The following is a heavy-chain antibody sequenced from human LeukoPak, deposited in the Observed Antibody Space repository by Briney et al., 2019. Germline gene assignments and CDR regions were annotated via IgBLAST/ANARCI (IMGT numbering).Heavy chain of an antibody. D-gene: IGHD3-22*01. CDR1: GFTFSSYG. CDR2: ISYDGSNK. CDR3: AKDPYYYDSSGYPTVIY. J-gene: IGHJ4*02. V-gene: IGHV3-30*18. Sequence: PGRSLRLSCAASGFTFSSYGMHWVRQAPGKGLEWVAVISYDGSNKYYADSVKGRFTISRDNSKNTLYLQMNSLRAEDTAVYYCAKDPYYYDSSGYPTVIYWGQGTLVTASS.